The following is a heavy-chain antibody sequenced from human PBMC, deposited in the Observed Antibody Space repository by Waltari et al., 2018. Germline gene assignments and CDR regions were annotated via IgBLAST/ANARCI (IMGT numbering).Heavy chain of an antibody. CDR2: IIPIFGTA. CDR3: ARKGSDGYKHYYFDY. CDR1: GYTFTSYG. D-gene: IGHD5-12*01. Sequence: QVQLVQSGAEVKKPGASVKVSCKASGYTFTSYGISWVRQAPGQGLEWMGGIIPIFGTANYAQKFQGRVTITADESTSTAYMELSSLRSEDTAVYYCARKGSDGYKHYYFDYWGQGTLVTVSS. V-gene: IGHV1-69*13. J-gene: IGHJ4*02.